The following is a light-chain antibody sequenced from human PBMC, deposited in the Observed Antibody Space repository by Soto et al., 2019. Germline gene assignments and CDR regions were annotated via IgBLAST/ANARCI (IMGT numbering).Light chain of an antibody. CDR2: DVS. V-gene: IGKV3-15*01. CDR1: EGVGLN. Sequence: EIVMTQSPATLSVSPGETATLSCRASEGVGLNLAWYQVKPGLPPRLLIYDVSTRATGLPARFSGSGSGIEFTLSISSLQSEYFATYYCQQYSDAPKFGQGNKGEIK. J-gene: IGKJ1*01. CDR3: QQYSDAPK.